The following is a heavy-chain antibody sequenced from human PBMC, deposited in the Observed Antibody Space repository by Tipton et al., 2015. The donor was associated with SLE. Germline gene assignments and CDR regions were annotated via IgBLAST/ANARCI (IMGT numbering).Heavy chain of an antibody. CDR3: ARFWGPNSWYFDY. V-gene: IGHV4-34*01. J-gene: IGHJ4*02. CDR1: GGSFSGYY. CDR2: INHSGST. Sequence: TLSLTCAVYGGSFSGYYWSWIRQPPEKGLEWIGEINHSGSTNYNPSLKSRVTISVDTSKKQFSLKLSSVTAADTAVYYCARFWGPNSWYFDYWGQGTLVTVSS. D-gene: IGHD6-13*01.